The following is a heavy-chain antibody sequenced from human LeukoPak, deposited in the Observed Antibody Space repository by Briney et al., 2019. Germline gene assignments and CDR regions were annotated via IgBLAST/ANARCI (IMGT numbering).Heavy chain of an antibody. Sequence: ASVKVSCKASGYTFTGYYMHWVRQAPGQGLEWMGWINPNSGGTNYAQKFQGRVTMTRDTSISTAYMELSRLRSDDTAVYYCARGKGTVTTLGYYYMDVWGKGTTVTVSS. CDR2: INPNSGGT. D-gene: IGHD4-11*01. CDR3: ARGKGTVTTLGYYYMDV. V-gene: IGHV1-2*02. CDR1: GYTFTGYY. J-gene: IGHJ6*03.